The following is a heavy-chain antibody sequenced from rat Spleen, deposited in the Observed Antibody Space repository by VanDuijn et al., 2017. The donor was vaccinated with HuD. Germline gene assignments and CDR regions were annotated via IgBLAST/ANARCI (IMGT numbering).Heavy chain of an antibody. CDR3: ARKDHYVGFAY. J-gene: IGHJ3*01. D-gene: IGHD1-11*01. CDR1: GFTFSNYG. CDR2: ISSEGRSS. V-gene: IGHV5-29*01. Sequence: EVQLVESGGGLVQPGRSLKLSCAASGFTFSNYGMAWVRQAPTKGLEWVAIISSEGRSSYYRDSVKGRFTISRDSAKSTLYLQMDSLRSEDTATCYCARKDHYVGFAYWGQGTLVTVSS.